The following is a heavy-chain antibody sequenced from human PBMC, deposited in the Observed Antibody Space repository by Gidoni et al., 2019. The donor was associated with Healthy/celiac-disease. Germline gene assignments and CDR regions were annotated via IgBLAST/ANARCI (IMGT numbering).Heavy chain of an antibody. J-gene: IGHJ3*02. CDR3: ATVHDFADAFDI. CDR2: INAGNGKT. D-gene: IGHD2-21*02. Sequence: QVQLVQSGAEVKKPGASVKVSCKASGYPFTNYAIHWVRQAPGQRLEWMGWINAGNGKTKYSQKFQDRVTITRDTSASTAYMELSSLRSEDTAVFYCATVHDFADAFDIWGQGTMVTVSS. V-gene: IGHV1-3*01. CDR1: GYPFTNYA.